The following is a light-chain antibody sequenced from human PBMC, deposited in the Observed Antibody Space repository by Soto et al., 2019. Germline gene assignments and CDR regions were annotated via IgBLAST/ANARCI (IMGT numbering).Light chain of an antibody. CDR1: QSVSNT. CDR2: CAS. J-gene: IGKJ4*01. CDR3: QQYSVSPLT. V-gene: IGKV3D-15*01. Sequence: EIVLTQSPATLSVSPGERAALSCRASQSVSNTFAWYQQKPGQPPRLLIFCASTRATGIPARFSGSGSEAEFALTISTLQSEDFAVYYCQQYSVSPLTFGGGTKVEIK.